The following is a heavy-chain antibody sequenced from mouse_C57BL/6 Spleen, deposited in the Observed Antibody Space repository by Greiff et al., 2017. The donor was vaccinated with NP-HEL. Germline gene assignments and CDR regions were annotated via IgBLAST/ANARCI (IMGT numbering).Heavy chain of an antibody. CDR1: GFTFSSYA. Sequence: DVMLVESGEGLVKPGGSLKLSCAASGFTFSSYAMSWVRQTPEKRLEWVAYISSGGDYIYYADTVKGRFTISRDNARNTLYLQMSSLKSEDTAKYYCTREGYDGGFAYWGQGTLVTVSA. D-gene: IGHD2-2*01. V-gene: IGHV5-9-1*02. CDR3: TREGYDGGFAY. CDR2: ISSGGDYI. J-gene: IGHJ3*01.